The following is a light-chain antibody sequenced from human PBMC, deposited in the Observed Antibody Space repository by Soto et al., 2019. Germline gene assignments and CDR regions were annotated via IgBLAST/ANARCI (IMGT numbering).Light chain of an antibody. J-gene: IGKJ4*01. CDR2: AAS. V-gene: IGKV1-6*01. CDR1: QDIRSD. Sequence: AIQMTQSPSSLSASVGDRVTVTCRASQDIRSDVGWYQQKPGQAPKVLMYAASRLHSGVPSRFSGSGSGTNFVLTISSLQPEDVATYYCQKYNSAPLTFGGGTKVDI. CDR3: QKYNSAPLT.